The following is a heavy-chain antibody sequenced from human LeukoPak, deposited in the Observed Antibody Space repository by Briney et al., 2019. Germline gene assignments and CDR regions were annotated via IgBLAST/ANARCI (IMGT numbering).Heavy chain of an antibody. CDR3: ARIRLASGSYSVDY. D-gene: IGHD3-10*01. V-gene: IGHV3-33*01. Sequence: GRSLRLSCAASGFTSSDYGMHWVRQAPGKGLEWVAVIWYDGTNKNYADSVKGRFIISRDNSKNTLYLQMNSLRAEDTAVYYCARIRLASGSYSVDYWGRGTLVTVSS. CDR1: GFTSSDYG. CDR2: IWYDGTNK. J-gene: IGHJ4*02.